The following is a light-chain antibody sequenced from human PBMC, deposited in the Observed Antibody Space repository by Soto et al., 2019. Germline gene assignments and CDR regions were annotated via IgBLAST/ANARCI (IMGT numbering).Light chain of an antibody. Sequence: QSALTQPASVSGSPGQSITISCTGTSSDVGAYNYVSWYQQHPGKAPKLMIYDVSNRPSGVSNRFSGSKSGNTASLTISGLQAEDEADCYCTSFTSASTQVFGGGTKLTVL. CDR1: SSDVGAYNY. V-gene: IGLV2-14*01. J-gene: IGLJ2*01. CDR2: DVS. CDR3: TSFTSASTQV.